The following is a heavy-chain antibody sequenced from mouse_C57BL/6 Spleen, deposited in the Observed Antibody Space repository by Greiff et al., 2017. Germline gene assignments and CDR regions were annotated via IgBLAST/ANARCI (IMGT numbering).Heavy chain of an antibody. CDR3: ARTGYSNLGYFDV. D-gene: IGHD2-5*01. Sequence: QVQLQQSGPELVKPGASVKISCKASGYAFSSSWMNWVKQRPGKGLEWIGRIYPGDGDTNYNGKFKGKATLTADKSSSTAYMQLSSLTSEDSAVYFCARTGYSNLGYFDVWGTGTTVTVSS. J-gene: IGHJ1*03. CDR1: GYAFSSSW. V-gene: IGHV1-82*01. CDR2: IYPGDGDT.